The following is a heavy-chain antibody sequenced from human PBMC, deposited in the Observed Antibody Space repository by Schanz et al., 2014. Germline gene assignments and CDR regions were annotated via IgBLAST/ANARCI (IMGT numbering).Heavy chain of an antibody. J-gene: IGHJ5*02. D-gene: IGHD6-25*01. V-gene: IGHV4-61*02. CDR3: AREPLSGYNWFDP. CDR2: IYTSGST. Sequence: QVQLQESGPGLVKPSQTLSLTCIVSGGSISSGTYYWSWLRQPAGKGLEWIGRIYTSGSTNYNPSLKSRAPIPLDTPKNQFSLKLSSVTAADTAVYYCAREPLSGYNWFDPWGQGSLVTVSS. CDR1: GGSISSGTYY.